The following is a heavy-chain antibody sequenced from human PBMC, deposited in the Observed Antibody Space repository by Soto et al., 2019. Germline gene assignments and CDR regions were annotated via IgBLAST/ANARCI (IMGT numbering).Heavy chain of an antibody. V-gene: IGHV1-3*01. CDR3: ARGNRIEAFDI. J-gene: IGHJ3*02. Sequence: ASVKVSCKASGYTFTIYAMHWVRQAPGQRLEWMGWINAGNGNTKYSQKFQGRVTITRETSTSTAYMELRSLRSDDTAVYYCARGNRIEAFDIWGQGTMVTVSS. D-gene: IGHD2-15*01. CDR1: GYTFTIYA. CDR2: INAGNGNT.